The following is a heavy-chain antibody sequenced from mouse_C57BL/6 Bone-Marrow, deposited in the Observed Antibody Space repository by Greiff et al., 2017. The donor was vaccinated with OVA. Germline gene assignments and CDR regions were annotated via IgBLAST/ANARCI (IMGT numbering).Heavy chain of an antibody. CDR1: GFTFSSYG. Sequence: EVKLEESGGDLVKPGGSLKLSCAASGFTFSSYGMSWVRQTPDKRLEWVATISSGGSYTYYPDSVKGRVTISRDNAKNTLYLPMSSLKSEDTAMYYCATHYYGSIYYWGQGTTLTVSS. CDR2: ISSGGSYT. D-gene: IGHD1-1*01. CDR3: ATHYYGSIYY. V-gene: IGHV5-6*02. J-gene: IGHJ2*01.